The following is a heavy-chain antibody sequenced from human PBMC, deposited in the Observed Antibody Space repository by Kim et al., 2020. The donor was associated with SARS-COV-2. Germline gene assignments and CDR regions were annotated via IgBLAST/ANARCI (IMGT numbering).Heavy chain of an antibody. J-gene: IGHJ5*02. CDR3: ARARIAARAFDP. V-gene: IGHV1-2*02. D-gene: IGHD6-6*01. Sequence: NYAQKLQGRVTMTREPSISTAYVELSRLRSDDTAVYYCARARIAARAFDPWGQGTLVTVSS.